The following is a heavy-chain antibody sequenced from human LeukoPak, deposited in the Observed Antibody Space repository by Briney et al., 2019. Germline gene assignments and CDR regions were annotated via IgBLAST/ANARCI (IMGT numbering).Heavy chain of an antibody. CDR1: GFTFSSYS. Sequence: PGGSLRLSCAASGFTFSSYSMDWVRQAPGKGLEWVSYISSSSSTIYYADSVKGRFTISRDNAKNSLYLQMNSLRAEDTAVYYCARDPGDPMFDYWGQGTLVTVSS. V-gene: IGHV3-48*01. J-gene: IGHJ4*02. CDR2: ISSSSSTI. CDR3: ARDPGDPMFDY. D-gene: IGHD3-16*01.